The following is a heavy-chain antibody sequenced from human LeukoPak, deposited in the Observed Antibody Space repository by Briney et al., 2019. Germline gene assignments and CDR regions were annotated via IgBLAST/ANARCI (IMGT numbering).Heavy chain of an antibody. CDR2: ISSSSSYI. V-gene: IGHV3-21*01. Sequence: GGSLRLSCAASGFTFSSYSMNWVRQAPGKGLEWVSSISSSSSYIYYADSVKGRFTISRDNAKNSLYLQMNSLRAEDTAVYYCARETETYYDFWSGYYSPYYYYGMDVWGQGTTVTVSS. J-gene: IGHJ6*02. D-gene: IGHD3-3*01. CDR3: ARETETYYDFWSGYYSPYYYYGMDV. CDR1: GFTFSSYS.